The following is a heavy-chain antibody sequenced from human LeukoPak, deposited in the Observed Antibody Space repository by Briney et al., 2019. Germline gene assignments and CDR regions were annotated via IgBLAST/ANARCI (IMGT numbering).Heavy chain of an antibody. CDR3: ARGTTVVTPRGGWFDP. D-gene: IGHD4-23*01. J-gene: IGHJ5*02. CDR1: GYTFTSYY. CDR2: INPSGGST. V-gene: IGHV1-46*01. Sequence: GASVKVSCKASGYTFTSYYMHWVRQAPGQGLEWMGIINPSGGSTRYAQKFQGRVTMTRDTSTSTVNMELSSLRSEDTAVYYCARGTTVVTPRGGWFDPWGQGTLVTVSS.